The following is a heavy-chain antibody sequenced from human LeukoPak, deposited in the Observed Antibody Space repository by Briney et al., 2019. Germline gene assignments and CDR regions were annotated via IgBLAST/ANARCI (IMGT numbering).Heavy chain of an antibody. CDR1: GVSFSGYY. CDR3: ARVFRLNAIYYYYNMDV. J-gene: IGHJ6*03. CDR2: IYYSGST. D-gene: IGHD2-21*01. Sequence: PSETLSLTCAVYGVSFSGYYWSWIRQPPGKGLEWIGYIYYSGSTNYNPSLKSRVTISVDTSKNQFSLKLSSVTAADTAVYYCARVFRLNAIYYYYNMDVWGKGTTVTVSS. V-gene: IGHV4-59*01.